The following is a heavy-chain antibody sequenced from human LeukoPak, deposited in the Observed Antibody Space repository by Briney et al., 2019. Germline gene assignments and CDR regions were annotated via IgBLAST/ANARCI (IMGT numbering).Heavy chain of an antibody. CDR1: GGSISSYY. Sequence: SATLSLTCTVSGGSISSYYWSWIRPPAGKGLEWIGRIYTSGSTNYNPSLKSRVTMSVDTSKNQFSLKLSSVTAADTAVYYCARGSGYPYQLLSYFDYWGQGTLVTVSS. CDR2: IYTSGST. J-gene: IGHJ4*02. D-gene: IGHD2-2*01. V-gene: IGHV4-4*07. CDR3: ARGSGYPYQLLSYFDY.